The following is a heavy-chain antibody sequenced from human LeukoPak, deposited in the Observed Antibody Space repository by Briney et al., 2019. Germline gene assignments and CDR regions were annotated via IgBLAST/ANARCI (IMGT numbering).Heavy chain of an antibody. J-gene: IGHJ5*02. CDR3: ARQEQKGYWFDP. CDR2: ITPILGIA. Sequence: ASVKVSCKASGGTFSSYTISWVRQAPGQGLEWMGRITPILGIANYAQKFQGRVTITADKSTSTAYMELSSLRSEDTAVYYCARQEQKGYWFDPWGQGTLVTVSS. CDR1: GGTFSSYT. D-gene: IGHD1/OR15-1a*01. V-gene: IGHV1-69*02.